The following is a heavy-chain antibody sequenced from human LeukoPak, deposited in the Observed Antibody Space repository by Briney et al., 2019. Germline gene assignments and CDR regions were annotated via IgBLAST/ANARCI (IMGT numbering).Heavy chain of an antibody. V-gene: IGHV3-66*01. D-gene: IGHD1-1*01. CDR1: EFSVGSNY. Sequence: AGGSLRLSCAASEFSVGSNYMTWVRQAPGKGLEWVSLIYSGGSTYYADSVKGRFTISRDNSKNTLYLQMNSLRAEDTAVYYCARDLSRWHWKAWFDPWGQGTLVTVSS. J-gene: IGHJ5*02. CDR3: ARDLSRWHWKAWFDP. CDR2: IYSGGST.